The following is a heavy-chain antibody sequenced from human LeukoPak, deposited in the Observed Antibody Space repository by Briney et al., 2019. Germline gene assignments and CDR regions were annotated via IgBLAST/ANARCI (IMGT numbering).Heavy chain of an antibody. Sequence: ASVKVSCKASGYTFTSYDINWVRQATGQGLEWMGWMNPNSGNTGYAQKFQGRVTMTTDTSTSTAYMELRSLRSDDTAVYYCARGSPGYYYDSSGYYKGAFDIWGQGTIVTVSS. J-gene: IGHJ3*02. V-gene: IGHV1-8*01. CDR2: MNPNSGNT. CDR1: GYTFTSYD. CDR3: ARGSPGYYYDSSGYYKGAFDI. D-gene: IGHD3-22*01.